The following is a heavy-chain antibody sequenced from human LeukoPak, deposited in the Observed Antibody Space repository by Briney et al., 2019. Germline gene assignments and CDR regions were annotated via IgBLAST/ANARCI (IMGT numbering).Heavy chain of an antibody. CDR2: IYYSGST. J-gene: IGHJ6*02. V-gene: IGHV4-31*03. Sequence: SQTLSLTCTVSGGSISSGGYYWSWIRQHPGKGLEWIGYIYYSGSTYYNPSLRSRVTISVDMSKNQFSLKLNSVTAADTAVYYCASGYDYYYGMDVWGQGTTVTVSS. CDR3: ASGYDYYYGMDV. D-gene: IGHD6-13*01. CDR1: GGSISSGGYY.